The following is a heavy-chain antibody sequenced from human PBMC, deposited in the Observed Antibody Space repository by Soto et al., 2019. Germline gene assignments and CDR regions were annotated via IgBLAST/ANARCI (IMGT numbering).Heavy chain of an antibody. J-gene: IGHJ4*02. D-gene: IGHD2-15*01. CDR2: ISYDGSNK. CDR1: GFTFSSYG. V-gene: IGHV3-30*18. Sequence: QVPLVESGGGVVQPGRSLRLSCAASGFTFSSYGMHWVRQAPGKGLEWVAVISYDGSNKYYADSVKGRFTISRDNSKNTLYLQMNSLRAEDTAVYYCAKDGDYCSGGSCYGTIDYWGQGTLVTVSS. CDR3: AKDGDYCSGGSCYGTIDY.